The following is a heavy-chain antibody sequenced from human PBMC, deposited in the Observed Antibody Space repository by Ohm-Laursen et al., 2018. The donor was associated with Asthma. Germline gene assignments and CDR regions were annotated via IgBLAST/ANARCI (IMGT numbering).Heavy chain of an antibody. J-gene: IGHJ4*02. Sequence: SLRLSCTASGFSFSSNTITWARQAPGKGLEWVSAINSGGGTTYGDSVKGRFTISRDNSKNTVYLAMNSLGAEDTAVYFCAKDHNVVGIAYFDSWGQGTLVTVSS. V-gene: IGHV3-23*01. D-gene: IGHD2-21*01. CDR3: AKDHNVVGIAYFDS. CDR2: INSGGGT. CDR1: GFSFSSNT.